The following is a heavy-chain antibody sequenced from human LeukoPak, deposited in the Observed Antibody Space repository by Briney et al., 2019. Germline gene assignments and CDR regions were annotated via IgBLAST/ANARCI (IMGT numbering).Heavy chain of an antibody. CDR3: AKDRACGQWNCQGSDY. J-gene: IGHJ4*02. CDR2: VSDSGDGT. D-gene: IGHD1-7*01. CDR1: GFTFSSYA. Sequence: GGSLRLSCAASGFTFSSYAMYWVRQAPGKGLEWVLGVSDSGDGTHCADSVKGRFTISRDNSKNTLYLQMNNLRAEDTAVYYCAKDRACGQWNCQGSDYWGQGTLVTVSS. V-gene: IGHV3-23*01.